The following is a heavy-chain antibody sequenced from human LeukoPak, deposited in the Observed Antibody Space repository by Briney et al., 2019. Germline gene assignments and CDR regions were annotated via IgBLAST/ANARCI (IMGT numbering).Heavy chain of an antibody. CDR1: GFTFSSYS. V-gene: IGHV3-21*01. CDR3: ARVAYCGGDCYVDY. Sequence: GGSLRLSCAASGFTFSSYSMNWVRQAPGKGLEWVSSISSSSSYIYYADSVKGRFTISRDNAKNSLYLQMNSLRAEDTAVYYCARVAYCGGDCYVDYWGQGTLVTVSS. J-gene: IGHJ4*02. D-gene: IGHD2-21*02. CDR2: ISSSSSYI.